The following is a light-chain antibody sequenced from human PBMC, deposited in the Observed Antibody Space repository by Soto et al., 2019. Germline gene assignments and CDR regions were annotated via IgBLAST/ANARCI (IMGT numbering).Light chain of an antibody. J-gene: IGLJ3*02. CDR3: AAWDDSLGGSWV. Sequence: QLVLTQSPSASGTPGQRVTISCSGSNSNIGNNYVYWYQQLPGTAPKLLIYADDRRPSGVSDRFSGSRSGTSASLAISGLRSEDEASYSCAAWDDSLGGSWVFGGGTKVTVL. CDR1: NSNIGNNY. V-gene: IGLV1-47*01. CDR2: ADD.